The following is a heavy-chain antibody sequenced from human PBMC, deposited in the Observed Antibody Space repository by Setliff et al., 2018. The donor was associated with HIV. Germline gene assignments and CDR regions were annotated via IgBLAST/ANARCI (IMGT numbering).Heavy chain of an antibody. V-gene: IGHV4-61*02. D-gene: IGHD2-15*01. Sequence: SETLSLTCTVSGGSISSGSYYWSWIPQPAGKGLEWIGRIYTSGSTNYNPSLKSRVTISVDTSKNRFSLKLSSVTAADTAVYYCARSHFYCSGGSCYSGYFYYWGQGTLVTVSS. CDR1: GGSISSGSYY. J-gene: IGHJ4*02. CDR2: IYTSGST. CDR3: ARSHFYCSGGSCYSGYFYY.